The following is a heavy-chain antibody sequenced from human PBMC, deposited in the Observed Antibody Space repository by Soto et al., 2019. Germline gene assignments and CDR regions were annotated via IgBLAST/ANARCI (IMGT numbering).Heavy chain of an antibody. D-gene: IGHD2-2*01. CDR1: GGSISSSSYY. J-gene: IGHJ4*02. Sequence: SETLSLTCTVSGGSISSSSYYWGWIRQPPGKGLEWIGSIYYSGSTYYNPSLKSRVTISVDTSKNQFSLKLSSVTAADTAVYYCARLLIVLVPAANGNHFDYWGQGTLVTVSS. CDR2: IYYSGST. CDR3: ARLLIVLVPAANGNHFDY. V-gene: IGHV4-39*01.